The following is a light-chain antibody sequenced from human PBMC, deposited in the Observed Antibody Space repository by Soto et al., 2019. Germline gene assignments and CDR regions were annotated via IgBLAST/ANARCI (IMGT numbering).Light chain of an antibody. CDR1: QSVDSSH. V-gene: IGKV3-20*01. CDR2: ATS. J-gene: IGKJ1*01. Sequence: EIVLTQSPGTLSLSPGERATLSCRASQSVDSSHLAWYQQKSGQAPRVLIYATSSRATGIPDRFSGSGSGTDFTLTISRLEPEDFAVYYCQQYTSSPWTFGQGTKVEIK. CDR3: QQYTSSPWT.